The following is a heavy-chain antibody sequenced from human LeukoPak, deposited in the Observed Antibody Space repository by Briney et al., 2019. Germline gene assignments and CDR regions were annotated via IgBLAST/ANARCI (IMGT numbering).Heavy chain of an antibody. Sequence: SETLSLTCTVSGDSISNYYWSWIRQPPGKGLEWIGYVYYSGSTNYNPSLKSRVTISVDTSKNQFSLRLSSVTAADTAVYYCARGGRGGYSGYDFDYWGQGTLVTVSS. J-gene: IGHJ4*02. CDR2: VYYSGST. D-gene: IGHD5-12*01. CDR3: ARGGRGGYSGYDFDY. CDR1: GDSISNYY. V-gene: IGHV4-59*01.